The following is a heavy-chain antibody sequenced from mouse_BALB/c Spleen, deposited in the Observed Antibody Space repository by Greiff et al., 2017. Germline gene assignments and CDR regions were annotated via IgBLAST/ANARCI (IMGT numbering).Heavy chain of an antibody. CDR2: IDPANGNT. J-gene: IGHJ1*01. Sequence: VQLQQSGAELVKPGASVKLSCTVSGFNIKDTYMHWVKQRPEQGLEWIGRIDPANGNTKYDPNFQGKATITADTSSNTAYLQLSSLTSEDTAVYYCARLPGRPYFDVWGAGTTVTVSS. CDR1: GFNIKDTY. V-gene: IGHV14-3*02. CDR3: ARLPGRPYFDV.